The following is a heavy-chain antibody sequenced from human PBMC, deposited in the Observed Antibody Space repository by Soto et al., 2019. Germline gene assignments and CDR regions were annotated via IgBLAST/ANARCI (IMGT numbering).Heavy chain of an antibody. CDR1: GGSMRNYF. CDR2: FYYSGTT. D-gene: IGHD3-10*02. J-gene: IGHJ4*02. V-gene: IGHV4-59*05. Sequence: SSETLSLTCTVSGGSMRNYFWTWIRQPPGKGLEWIGTFYYSGTTSQNPPLRSRITISGDTSRNQFSLNLRSVTAADSGVYYCAKLVRDDVRRSDLDHWGQGTLVTVSS. CDR3: AKLVRDDVRRSDLDH.